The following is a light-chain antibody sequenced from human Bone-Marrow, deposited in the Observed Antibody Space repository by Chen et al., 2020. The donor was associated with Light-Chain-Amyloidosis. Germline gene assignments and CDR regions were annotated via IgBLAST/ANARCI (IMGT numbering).Light chain of an antibody. CDR2: DDS. CDR3: QVWDRSSDRPV. Sequence: SYVLTQPSSVSVAPGQTATIACGGNNIGSTSVHWYQQTPGQAPLLVVYDDSDRPSGIPERLAGSNCGNTATLAISRVAAGDEADYYCQVWDRSSDRPVFGGGPKLTVL. V-gene: IGLV3-21*02. J-gene: IGLJ3*02. CDR1: NIGSTS.